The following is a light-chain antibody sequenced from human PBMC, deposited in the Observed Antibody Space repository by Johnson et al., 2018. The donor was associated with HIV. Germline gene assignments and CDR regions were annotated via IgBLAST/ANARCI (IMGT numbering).Light chain of an antibody. V-gene: IGLV1-51*02. CDR3: GTWDSSLSAHSV. CDR2: EKN. CDR1: SSNIGNNY. Sequence: QSVLTQPPSVSAAPGQKVNISCSGSSSNIGNNYVSWYQQLPGTAPKLLIYEKNKRPSGIPDRFSASKSGTSATLGITGLQTGDEADYYCGTWDSSLSAHSVFWTGTKVTV. J-gene: IGLJ1*01.